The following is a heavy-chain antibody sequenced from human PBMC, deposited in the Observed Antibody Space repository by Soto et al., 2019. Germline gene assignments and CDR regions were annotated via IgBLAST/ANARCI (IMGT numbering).Heavy chain of an antibody. Sequence: QVQLVESGGGVVQPGRSLRLSCAASGFDFSSYGMHWVRQAPGKGLEWVAIIWYDGSDKYYADSVKGRFTISRENSRNTQFLQMSSLRPEDTAVYYCARDRRASSSWYGNFDYWGQGALVTVSS. J-gene: IGHJ4*02. V-gene: IGHV3-33*01. CDR1: GFDFSSYG. CDR3: ARDRRASSSWYGNFDY. D-gene: IGHD6-13*01. CDR2: IWYDGSDK.